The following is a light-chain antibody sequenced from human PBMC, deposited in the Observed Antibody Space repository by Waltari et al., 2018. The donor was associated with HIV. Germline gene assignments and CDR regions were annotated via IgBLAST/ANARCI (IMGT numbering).Light chain of an antibody. J-gene: IGKJ3*01. CDR3: QQYFSTSLFT. CDR1: QSVLYSSNNKNY. CDR2: WAS. Sequence: SQSVLYSSNNKNYLAWYQQKPGQPPKLLIYWASTRESGVPDRFTGSGSGTDFTLTISSLQAEDVAVYYCQQYFSTSLFTFGPGTKVDIK. V-gene: IGKV4-1*01.